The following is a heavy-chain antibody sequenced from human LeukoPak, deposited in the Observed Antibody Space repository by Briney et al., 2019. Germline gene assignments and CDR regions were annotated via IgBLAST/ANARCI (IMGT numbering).Heavy chain of an antibody. D-gene: IGHD2-2*01. CDR1: GFTFSYYG. CDR3: TRECDTRCRYDIFDI. V-gene: IGHV3-33*01. Sequence: PGRSLRLSCATSGFTFSYYGIHWVRQAPGKGLEWVAVMWSYGIRKYYTDSVKGRFTVSRDTSKNTQYLEMSSLKVEDTGVYYCTRECDTRCRYDIFDIWGQGTMVTVSS. J-gene: IGHJ3*02. CDR2: MWSYGIRK.